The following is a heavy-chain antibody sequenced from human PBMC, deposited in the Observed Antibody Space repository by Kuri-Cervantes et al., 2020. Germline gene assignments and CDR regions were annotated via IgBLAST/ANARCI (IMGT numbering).Heavy chain of an antibody. CDR1: GGSISSDY. CDR2: IYHSGST. V-gene: IGHV4-39*01. Sequence: SQTLSLTCAVSGGSISSDYWGWIRQPPGKGLEWIGSIYHSGSTYYNPSLKSRVTISVDTSKNQFSLKLSSVTAADTAVYYCAGIWFGPSYYMDVWGKGTTVTVSS. J-gene: IGHJ6*03. D-gene: IGHD3-10*01. CDR3: AGIWFGPSYYMDV.